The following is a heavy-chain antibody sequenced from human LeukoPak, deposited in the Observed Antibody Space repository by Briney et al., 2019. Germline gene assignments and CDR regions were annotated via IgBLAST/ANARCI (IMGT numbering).Heavy chain of an antibody. Sequence: GGSLRLSCAASGFTFSSYSMNWVRQAPGKGLEWVSYISSSSSTIYYADSVKGRFTISRDNAKNSLYLQMNSLRAEDTAVYYCARDPADIVATINGLDYWGQGTLVTVSS. CDR1: GFTFSSYS. CDR2: ISSSSSTI. D-gene: IGHD5-12*01. CDR3: ARDPADIVATINGLDY. V-gene: IGHV3-48*01. J-gene: IGHJ4*02.